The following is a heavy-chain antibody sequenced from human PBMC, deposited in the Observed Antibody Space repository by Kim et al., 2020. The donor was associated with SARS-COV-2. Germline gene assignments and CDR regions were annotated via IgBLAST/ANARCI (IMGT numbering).Heavy chain of an antibody. CDR3: AESLGKAYCSGGSCYIDY. D-gene: IGHD2-15*01. Sequence: KGRFTISRDNSKNTLYLQMNSLRAEDTAVYYCAESLGKAYCSGGSCYIDYWGQGTLVTVSS. V-gene: IGHV3-53*01. J-gene: IGHJ4*02.